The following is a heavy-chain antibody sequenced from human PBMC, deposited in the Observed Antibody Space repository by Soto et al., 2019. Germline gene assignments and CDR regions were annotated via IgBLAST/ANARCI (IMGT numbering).Heavy chain of an antibody. Sequence: GGSLRLSCAASGFNFNSYAMHWVRQAPGEGLEWVAVISHDGNNKCYADSVRGRFTISRDNSKNTLYLQMNSLRTEDTAVYYCASSSGSGYQNFFDPWGQGSLVTVSS. CDR1: GFNFNSYA. D-gene: IGHD3-22*01. CDR2: ISHDGNNK. J-gene: IGHJ5*02. V-gene: IGHV3-30-3*01. CDR3: ASSSGSGYQNFFDP.